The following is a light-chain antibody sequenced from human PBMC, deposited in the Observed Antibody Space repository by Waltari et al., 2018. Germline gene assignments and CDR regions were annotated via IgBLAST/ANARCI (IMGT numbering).Light chain of an antibody. CDR1: QSVSGA. CDR3: QHYLRLPVT. Sequence: EIMLTQSPGTLSLSPGEGATLSCRASQSVSGALAWYQQKPGQAPRLLIYHASNRATGIPDRFSGSGSGTDFSLTISRLEPEDFAVYYCQHYLRLPVTFGQGTKVEI. J-gene: IGKJ1*01. V-gene: IGKV3-20*01. CDR2: HAS.